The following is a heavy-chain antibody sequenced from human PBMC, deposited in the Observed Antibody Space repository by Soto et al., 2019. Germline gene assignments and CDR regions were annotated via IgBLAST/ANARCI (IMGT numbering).Heavy chain of an antibody. CDR1: GFTFSNAC. CDR2: IKSKTDGGTT. V-gene: IGHV3-15*07. J-gene: IGHJ4*01. D-gene: IGHD3-22*01. CDR3: TTGSHFSMKLVRFDY. Sequence: GGSLRLSCAASGFTFSNACMNWVCQAPGKGLEWVGRIKSKTDGGTTDSAAPVKGRFTISRDDSKNTLYLQMNSLKTEDTAVYYCTTGSHFSMKLVRFDYRGLGTLVTVSS.